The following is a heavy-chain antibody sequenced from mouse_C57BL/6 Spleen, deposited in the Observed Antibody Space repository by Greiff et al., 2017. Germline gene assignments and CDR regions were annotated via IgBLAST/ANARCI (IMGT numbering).Heavy chain of an antibody. V-gene: IGHV1-81*01. CDR3: ARGGGTDYYAMDY. Sequence: QVQLKESGAELARPGASVKLSCTASGYTFTSYGISWVKQRTGQGLEWIGEIYPRSGNTYYNEKFKGKATLTADKSSSTAYMELRSLTSEDPAVYFCARGGGTDYYAMDYWGQGTSVTVSS. CDR1: GYTFTSYG. J-gene: IGHJ4*01. CDR2: IYPRSGNT. D-gene: IGHD3-3*01.